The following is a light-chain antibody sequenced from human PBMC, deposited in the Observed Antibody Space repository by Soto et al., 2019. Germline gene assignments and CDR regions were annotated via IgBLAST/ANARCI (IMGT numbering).Light chain of an antibody. J-gene: IGKJ4*01. CDR3: QHHFNWPLT. Sequence: EILLTQSPVTLSLSPGERAILSCRASQSVSTFFAWYQQKPGQAPRLLIYDASKRATGIPARFSGSGSGTVFTLTISSLEPEDFAFYYCQHHFNWPLTFGGGTTVELK. CDR1: QSVSTF. V-gene: IGKV3-11*01. CDR2: DAS.